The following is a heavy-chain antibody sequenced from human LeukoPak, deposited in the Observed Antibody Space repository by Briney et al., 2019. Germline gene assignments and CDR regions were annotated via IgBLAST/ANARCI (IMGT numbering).Heavy chain of an antibody. J-gene: IGHJ4*02. D-gene: IGHD1-26*01. CDR2: IRYDGSNK. Sequence: PGGSLRLSCAVSGFTFSSYWMNWVRQAPGKGLEWVAFIRYDGSNKYYADSVKGRFTISRDNSKNTLYLQMNSLRAEDTAVYYCARDPSNSGSYYVLDYWGQGTLVTVPS. CDR3: ARDPSNSGSYYVLDY. V-gene: IGHV3-30*02. CDR1: GFTFSSYW.